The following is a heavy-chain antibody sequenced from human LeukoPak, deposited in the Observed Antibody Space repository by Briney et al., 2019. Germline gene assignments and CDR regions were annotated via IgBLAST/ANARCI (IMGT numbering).Heavy chain of an antibody. J-gene: IGHJ4*02. D-gene: IGHD6-19*01. CDR3: ARRGSSGCFDY. Sequence: SGGSLRLSCAASGFTFSTYTMHWVRQAPGKGLEWVAVISYDGSNKYYADSVKGRFTISRDNSENTLYLQMNSLRAEDTAVYYCARRGSSGCFDYWGQGTLVTVSS. V-gene: IGHV3-30-3*01. CDR1: GFTFSTYT. CDR2: ISYDGSNK.